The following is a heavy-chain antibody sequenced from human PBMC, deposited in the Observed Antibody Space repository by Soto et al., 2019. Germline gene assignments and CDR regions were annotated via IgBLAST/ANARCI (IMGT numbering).Heavy chain of an antibody. CDR3: AMEVCGRGGYYLDS. Sequence: QVHVVQSGAEVTKPGSSVKVTCKAFGGTFNSFGINWVRQAPGQGLEWMGGIIPVFGTTKYAQKFRDRVTHVADRSTSTSYMELSRLTSDDTAVYYCAMEVCGRGGYYLDSWGQGTLVTVSS. D-gene: IGHD1-1*01. CDR2: IIPVFGTT. CDR1: GGTFNSFG. J-gene: IGHJ4*02. V-gene: IGHV1-69*06.